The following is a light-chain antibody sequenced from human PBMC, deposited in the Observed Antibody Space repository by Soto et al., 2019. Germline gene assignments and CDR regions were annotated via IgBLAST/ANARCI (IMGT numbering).Light chain of an antibody. V-gene: IGKV3-11*01. CDR2: DAS. CDR1: QSVGGD. CDR3: QHRTNWPPYT. J-gene: IGKJ2*01. Sequence: EIVLTQAPATLSLSPGERVTLSCRASQSVGGDLAWYQQKPGQAPRLLIYDASNRAAGIPARFSGSGFGTGFTLTIDSLEPEDFAVYYCQHRTNWPPYTFGQGTKLEIK.